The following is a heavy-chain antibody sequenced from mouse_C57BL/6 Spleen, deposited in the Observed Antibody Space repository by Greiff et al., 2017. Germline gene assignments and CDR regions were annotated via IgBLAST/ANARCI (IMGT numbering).Heavy chain of an antibody. J-gene: IGHJ4*01. D-gene: IGHD2-3*01. V-gene: IGHV1-61*01. CDR1: GYTFTSYW. Sequence: VQLQQPGAELVRPGSSVKLSCKASGYTFTSYWMDWVKQRPGQGLEWIGNIYPSDSETHYNQKFKDKATLTVDKSSSTAYMQLSSLTSEDSAVYYCARMGTTGAMDYWGQGTSVTVSS. CDR3: ARMGTTGAMDY. CDR2: IYPSDSET.